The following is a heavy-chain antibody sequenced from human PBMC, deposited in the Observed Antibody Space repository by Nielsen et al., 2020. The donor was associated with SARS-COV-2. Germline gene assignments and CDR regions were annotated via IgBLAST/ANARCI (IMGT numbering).Heavy chain of an antibody. CDR3: ARTNQQLALFDY. Sequence: SGPTLVKPTETLTLTCTFYGFSLSTGLMCVSWFRQPPGKALEWLALIDWNNDKYFSTSLKTRLTISKDTPKNQVVLTMTNMDPVDTATYYCARTNQQLALFDYWGQGTLVTVSS. J-gene: IGHJ4*02. CDR2: IDWNNDK. CDR1: GFSLSTGLMC. V-gene: IGHV2-70*01. D-gene: IGHD6-13*01.